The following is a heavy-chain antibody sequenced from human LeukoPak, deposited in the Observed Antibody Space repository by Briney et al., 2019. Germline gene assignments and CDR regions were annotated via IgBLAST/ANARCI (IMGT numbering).Heavy chain of an antibody. V-gene: IGHV4-59*01. CDR2: IYYSGST. J-gene: IGHJ4*02. Sequence: SETLSLTCTVSGGSISSYYWSWIRQPPGKGLEWIGYIYYSGSTNYNPSLKSRVTISVDTSKNQFSLKLSSVTAADTAVYYCARVRRSVYDYVWGSYRYYFDYWGQGTLVTVSS. CDR1: GGSISSYY. CDR3: ARVRRSVYDYVWGSYRYYFDY. D-gene: IGHD3-16*02.